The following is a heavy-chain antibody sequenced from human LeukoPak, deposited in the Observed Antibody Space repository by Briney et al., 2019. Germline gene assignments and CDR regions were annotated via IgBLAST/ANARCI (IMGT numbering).Heavy chain of an antibody. D-gene: IGHD3-3*01. V-gene: IGHV3-11*01. CDR1: GFTFRDYY. J-gene: IGHJ4*02. CDR3: ARDGPDFWSGSYDY. CDR2: ISSSGSTI. Sequence: GGSLRLSCAASGFTFRDYYMSWLRQAPGKGLEWVSYISSSGSTIYYADSVKGRFTISRDNAKNSLYLQMNSLRAEDTAVYYCARDGPDFWSGSYDYWGQGTLVTVSS.